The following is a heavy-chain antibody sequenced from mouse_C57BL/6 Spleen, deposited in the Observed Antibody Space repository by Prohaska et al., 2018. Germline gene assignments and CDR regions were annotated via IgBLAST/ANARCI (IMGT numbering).Heavy chain of an antibody. D-gene: IGHD2-10*01. J-gene: IGHJ4*01. CDR1: GYTFTSYW. CDR2: INPSNGGT. V-gene: IGHV1-53*01. Sequence: QVQLQQPGTELVKPGASVKLSCKASGYTFTSYWMHWVKQRPGQGLEWIGNINPSNGGTNYNEKFKSKATLTVDKSSSTAYMQLSSLTSEDSAVYYCAQEGTWTYWGYYYAMDYWGQGTSVTVSS. CDR3: AQEGTWTYWGYYYAMDY.